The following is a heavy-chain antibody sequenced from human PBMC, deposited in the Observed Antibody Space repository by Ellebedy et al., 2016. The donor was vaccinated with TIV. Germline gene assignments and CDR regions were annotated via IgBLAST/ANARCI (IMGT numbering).Heavy chain of an antibody. CDR1: GFTFSDYY. CDR3: ARDPSGDSAI. J-gene: IGHJ4*02. Sequence: GESLKISXAASGFTFSDYYMSWIRQAPGKGLEWVSYISSSSSYTNYADSVKGRFTISRDNAKNSLYLQMNSLRAEDTAVYYCARDPSGDSAIWGQGTLVTVSS. D-gene: IGHD4-17*01. V-gene: IGHV3-11*05. CDR2: ISSSSSYT.